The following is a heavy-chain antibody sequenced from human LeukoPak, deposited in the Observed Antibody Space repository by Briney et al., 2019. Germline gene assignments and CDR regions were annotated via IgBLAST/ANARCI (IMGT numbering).Heavy chain of an antibody. V-gene: IGHV4-34*01. J-gene: IGHJ4*02. CDR1: GGSFSGYY. Sequence: SETLSLTCAVYGGSFSGYYWSWIRQPPGKGLEWIGEINHSGSTNYNPSLKSRVTMSVDTSKNQFSLKLSSVTAADTAVYYCARFLSQAYCGGDCPNPVGFDYWGQGTLVTVSS. CDR3: ARFLSQAYCGGDCPNPVGFDY. D-gene: IGHD2-21*02. CDR2: INHSGST.